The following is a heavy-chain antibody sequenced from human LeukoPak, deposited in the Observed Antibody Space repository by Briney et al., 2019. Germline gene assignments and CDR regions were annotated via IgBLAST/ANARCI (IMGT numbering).Heavy chain of an antibody. CDR3: ARDYRFGELSTYYYYYMDV. CDR2: IYPNSGGT. J-gene: IGHJ6*03. V-gene: IGHV1-2*02. D-gene: IGHD3-10*01. CDR1: AYTFTGYY. Sequence: ASVKVSCKASAYTFTGYYMHWVRQAPGQGLEWMGWIYPNSGGTNYAQKFQGRVTMTRDTSISTAYMELSRLRSDDTAVYYCARDYRFGELSTYYYYYMDVWGKGTTVTISS.